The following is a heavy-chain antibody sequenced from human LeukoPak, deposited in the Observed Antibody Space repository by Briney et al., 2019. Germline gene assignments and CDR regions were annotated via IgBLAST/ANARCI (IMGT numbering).Heavy chain of an antibody. CDR2: ISSSSNTI. CDR3: ARDKDSSGFDY. J-gene: IGHJ4*02. Sequence: PGGSLRLSCAASGFIFSSYSMNWVRQAPGKGLEWVSYISSSSNTIYYADSVKGRFTISRDNAKNSLYLQMNSLRAEDTAVYYCARDKDSSGFDYWGQGTLVTVSS. CDR1: GFIFSSYS. V-gene: IGHV3-48*04. D-gene: IGHD6-19*01.